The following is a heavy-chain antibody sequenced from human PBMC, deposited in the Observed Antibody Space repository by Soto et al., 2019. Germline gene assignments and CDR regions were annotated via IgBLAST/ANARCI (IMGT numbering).Heavy chain of an antibody. J-gene: IGHJ6*03. D-gene: IGHD1-26*01. CDR1: GFTFSSYA. CDR3: ASRGAYYMDV. CDR2: ITGSGGAT. V-gene: IGHV3-23*01. Sequence: GGSLRLSCAASGFTFSSYAMTWVRQAPGKGLEWVSIITGSGGATYYADSVKGRFTISRDNSKNTLYLQMNSVRAEDTAVYYCASRGAYYMDVWGKGTTVTVSS.